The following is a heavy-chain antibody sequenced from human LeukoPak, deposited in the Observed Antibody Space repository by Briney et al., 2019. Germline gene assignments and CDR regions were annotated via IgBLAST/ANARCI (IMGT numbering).Heavy chain of an antibody. V-gene: IGHV3-30*02. Sequence: GGSLRLSCAASGFTFSSYGMHWVRQAPGKGLEWVAFIRYVGSNKYYADSVKGRFTISRDNSKNTLYLQMNSLRAEDTAVYYCAKDSDYGDYKDYWGQGTLVTVSS. J-gene: IGHJ4*02. D-gene: IGHD4-17*01. CDR2: IRYVGSNK. CDR3: AKDSDYGDYKDY. CDR1: GFTFSSYG.